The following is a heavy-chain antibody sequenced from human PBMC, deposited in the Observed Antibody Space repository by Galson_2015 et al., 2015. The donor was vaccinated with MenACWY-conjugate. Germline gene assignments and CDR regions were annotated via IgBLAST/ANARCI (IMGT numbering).Heavy chain of an antibody. Sequence: LSLTCTVSGGSISSYYWSWIRQPPGKGLEWIGYIYYSGSTNYNPSLKSRITISVDTSKNQFSLKLSSVTAADTAVYYCAKEFSGWYGIWGQGTLVTVSS. D-gene: IGHD6-19*01. V-gene: IGHV4-59*01. CDR2: IYYSGST. CDR3: AKEFSGWYGI. J-gene: IGHJ4*02. CDR1: GGSISSYY.